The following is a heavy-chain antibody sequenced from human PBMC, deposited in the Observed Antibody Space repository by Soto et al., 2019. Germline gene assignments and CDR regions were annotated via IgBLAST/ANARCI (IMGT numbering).Heavy chain of an antibody. CDR1: GGSVSSGRYY. CDR3: ARSGAGSGWL. Sequence: TLSLTCTVSGGSVSSGRYYWSWSRQPPGKGLEWIGYIYYSGSTNYKSSLRSRVTISLDTSKNQFSLNLSSVTAADTAVYYCARSGAGSGWLGGQGTLVTVSS. D-gene: IGHD6-19*01. CDR2: IYYSGST. J-gene: IGHJ4*02. V-gene: IGHV4-61*01.